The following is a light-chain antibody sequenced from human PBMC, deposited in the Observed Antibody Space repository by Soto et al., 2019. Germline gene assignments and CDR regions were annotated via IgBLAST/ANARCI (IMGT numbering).Light chain of an antibody. V-gene: IGLV4-69*01. J-gene: IGLJ3*02. CDR3: QTWGVGSHWV. CDR1: SGHSSSA. CDR2: VNSDGSH. Sequence: QAVLTQSPSASASLGASVKLTCTLSSGHSSSAIAWHQQQPEKGLRYLMKVNSDGSHRKGDGIPDRFSGSSSGAERYLTISGLQSEDEADYHCQTWGVGSHWVFGGGTKLTVL.